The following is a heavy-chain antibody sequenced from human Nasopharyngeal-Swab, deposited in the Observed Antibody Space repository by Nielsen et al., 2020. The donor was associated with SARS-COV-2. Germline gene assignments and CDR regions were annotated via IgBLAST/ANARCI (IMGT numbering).Heavy chain of an antibody. J-gene: IGHJ5*02. CDR3: ATSAPYCSSTSCYTNWFDP. Sequence: ASVKVSCKVSGYTLPELSMHWVRQAPGKGLAWMGGFDPEDGETIYAQKFQGRVTMTEDTSKDTAYMELSSLGSEDTAVYYCATSAPYCSSTSCYTNWFDPWGQGTLVTVSS. CDR2: FDPEDGET. V-gene: IGHV1-24*01. D-gene: IGHD2-2*02. CDR1: GYTLPELS.